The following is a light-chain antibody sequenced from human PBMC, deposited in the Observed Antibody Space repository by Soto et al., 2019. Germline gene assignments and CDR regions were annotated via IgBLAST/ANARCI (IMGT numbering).Light chain of an antibody. J-gene: IGLJ2*01. CDR3: TSYTSNTIVV. CDR1: SRDTGGYNY. V-gene: IGLV2-14*03. CDR2: DVS. Sequence: QAVVTQPASVSGSPGQSITISCTGTSRDTGGYNYISWYQHHPGKAPTLLIYDVSNRPSGVSNRFSGSKSGDTASLTISVLQAEDEADYYCTSYTSNTIVVFGGGTKLTVL.